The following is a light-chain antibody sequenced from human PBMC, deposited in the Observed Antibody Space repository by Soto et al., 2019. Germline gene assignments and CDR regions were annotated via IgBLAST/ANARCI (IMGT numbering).Light chain of an antibody. V-gene: IGKV1-39*01. CDR3: QQCYSSPRT. CDR1: QSITTY. Sequence: DIQMTQSPSTLPASVGDRVTITCRASQSITTYVNWYQQKLGKAPTLLIYAASSLQSGVPSRFSGSGSGTDFTLTISSLQPEDFATYFCQQCYSSPRTFGQGTKVEI. J-gene: IGKJ1*01. CDR2: AAS.